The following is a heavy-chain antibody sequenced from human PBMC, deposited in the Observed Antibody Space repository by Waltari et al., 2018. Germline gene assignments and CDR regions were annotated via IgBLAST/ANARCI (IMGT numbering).Heavy chain of an antibody. Sequence: QVQLQQWGAGLLKSSETLSLTCAVYGGSFQTYNWVWIRQSPGKGLEFIGEVTHTGGTKYNPSLEGRAAISVDTSKNQFHLQLTSVTAADTAEYYCARDVMLRFLEYLPRSGLDVWGQGTTVTVSS. V-gene: IGHV4-34*01. D-gene: IGHD3-3*01. J-gene: IGHJ6*02. CDR2: VTHTGGT. CDR1: GGSFQTYN. CDR3: ARDVMLRFLEYLPRSGLDV.